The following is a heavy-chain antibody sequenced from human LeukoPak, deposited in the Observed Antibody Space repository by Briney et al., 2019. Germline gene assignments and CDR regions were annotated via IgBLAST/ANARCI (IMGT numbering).Heavy chain of an antibody. CDR3: ALPHYYDSSGFDY. CDR2: IIPILGIA. Sequence: SVKVSCKASGGTFSSYAISWVRQAPGQGLEWMGRIIPILGIANYAQKFQGRVTITADKSTSTAYMELSSLRSEDTAVYYCALPHYYDSSGFDYWGQGTLVTVSS. CDR1: GGTFSSYA. V-gene: IGHV1-69*04. D-gene: IGHD3-22*01. J-gene: IGHJ4*02.